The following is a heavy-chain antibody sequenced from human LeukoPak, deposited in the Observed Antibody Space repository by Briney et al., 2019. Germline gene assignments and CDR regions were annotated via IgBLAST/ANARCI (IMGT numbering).Heavy chain of an antibody. CDR3: ARLVSAAAGTRVY. Sequence: PSETLSLTCTVSGGSISSSSYYWGWIRQPPGKGLEWIGSIYYSGSPYYNPSLKSRVTISVDTSKNQFSLKLSSVTAADTAVYYCARLVSAAAGTRVYWGQGTLVTVSS. CDR1: GGSISSSSYY. J-gene: IGHJ4*02. CDR2: IYYSGSP. D-gene: IGHD6-13*01. V-gene: IGHV4-39*01.